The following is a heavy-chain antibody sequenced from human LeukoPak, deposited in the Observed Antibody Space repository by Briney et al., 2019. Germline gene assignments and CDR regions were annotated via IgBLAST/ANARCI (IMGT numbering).Heavy chain of an antibody. CDR2: INPDSGGT. Sequence: ASVKVSCKASGNTFTNNGISWVRQAPGQGLEWMGWINPDSGGTDSTQKFQGRVTMTRDTSISTAYMELSSLRSDDTAVYYCATMEGLYCTNGVCIHWGQGTQVTVSS. V-gene: IGHV1-2*02. J-gene: IGHJ4*02. D-gene: IGHD2-8*01. CDR1: GNTFTNNG. CDR3: ATMEGLYCTNGVCIH.